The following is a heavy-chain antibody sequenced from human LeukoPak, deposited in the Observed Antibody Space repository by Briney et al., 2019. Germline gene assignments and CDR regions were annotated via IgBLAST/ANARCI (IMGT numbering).Heavy chain of an antibody. V-gene: IGHV4-34*01. CDR1: GGSFSGYY. CDR3: ARDLGQLVATLDY. CDR2: INHSGST. Sequence: SETLSLTCAVYGGSFSGYYWSWIRQPPGKGLEWIGEINHSGSTNYNPSLKSRVTISVDTSKNQFSLKLSSVTAADTAVYYCARDLGQLVATLDYWGQGTLVTVSS. D-gene: IGHD5-12*01. J-gene: IGHJ4*02.